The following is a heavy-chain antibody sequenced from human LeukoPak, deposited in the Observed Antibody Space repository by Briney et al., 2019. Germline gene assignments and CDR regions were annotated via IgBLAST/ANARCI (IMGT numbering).Heavy chain of an antibody. CDR2: VSSGGDIT. Sequence: GGSLRLSCAGSGFSFSDYYISWIRQAPGKGLEWLSIVSSGGDITTYADSVKGRFTISRDNTRNLLFLQMNSLRAEDTAVYYRARDMDKLGDYYGMDVWGQGTTVVVSS. J-gene: IGHJ6*02. V-gene: IGHV3-11*01. D-gene: IGHD3-16*01. CDR3: ARDMDKLGDYYGMDV. CDR1: GFSFSDYY.